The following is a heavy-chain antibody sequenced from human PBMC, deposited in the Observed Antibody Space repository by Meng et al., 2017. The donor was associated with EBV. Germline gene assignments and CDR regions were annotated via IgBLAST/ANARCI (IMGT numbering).Heavy chain of an antibody. J-gene: IGHJ4*02. CDR1: GYTFTSYA. V-gene: IGHV1-3*01. D-gene: IGHD3-3*01. CDR3: ARSGATIFGVVIPTYYFDY. CDR2: INAGNGNT. Sequence: VKLVRSGAKVKKPGASVKVSCKASGYTFTSYAMHWVRQAPGQRLEWMGWINAGNGNTKYSQKFQGRVTITRDTSASTAYMELSSLRSEDTAVYYCARSGATIFGVVIPTYYFDYWGQGTLVTVSS.